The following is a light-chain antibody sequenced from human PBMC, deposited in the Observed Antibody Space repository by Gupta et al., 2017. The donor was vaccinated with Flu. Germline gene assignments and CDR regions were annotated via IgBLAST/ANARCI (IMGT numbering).Light chain of an antibody. CDR2: EHN. CDR1: SGSVASTY. Sequence: SGSVASTYVQWSRQSPGSSPTTVIYEHNKRPSGVPDRFSGSSDTSSNSASLTISGLKTEDEADYYCQSYDSNKFWFFGGGTKLTVL. CDR3: QSYDSNKFWF. J-gene: IGLJ3*02. V-gene: IGLV6-57*01.